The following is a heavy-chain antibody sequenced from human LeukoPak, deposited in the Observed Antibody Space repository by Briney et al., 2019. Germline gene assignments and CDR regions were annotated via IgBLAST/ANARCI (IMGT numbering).Heavy chain of an antibody. D-gene: IGHD3-9*01. V-gene: IGHV4-38-2*02. CDR3: ARMGILTDAFDI. J-gene: IGHJ3*02. CDR1: GYSISSGYY. CDR2: IYHSGST. Sequence: SETLSLTCTVSGYSISSGYYWGWIRQPPGKGLEWIGSIYHSGSTYYNPSLKSRVTISVDTSKNQFSLKLSSVTAADTAVYYCARMGILTDAFDIWGQGTMVTVSS.